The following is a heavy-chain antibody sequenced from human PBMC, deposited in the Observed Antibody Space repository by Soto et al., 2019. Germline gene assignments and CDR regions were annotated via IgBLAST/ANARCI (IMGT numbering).Heavy chain of an antibody. CDR1: GGTFSSYA. Sequence: SVKVSCKASGGTFSSYAISWVRQAPGQGLEWMGGIIPIFGTANYAQKFQGRVTITADESTSTAYMELSSLRSEDTAVYYCARDPYGDKRPNWFDPWGQGTLVTVSS. D-gene: IGHD4-17*01. CDR2: IIPIFGTA. CDR3: ARDPYGDKRPNWFDP. J-gene: IGHJ5*02. V-gene: IGHV1-69*13.